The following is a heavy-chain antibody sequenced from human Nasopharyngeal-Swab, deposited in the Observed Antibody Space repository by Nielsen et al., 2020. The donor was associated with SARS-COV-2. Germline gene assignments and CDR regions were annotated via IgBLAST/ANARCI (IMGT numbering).Heavy chain of an antibody. CDR3: ARAHYGGTYHYYYGMDV. CDR1: GFTFSSYD. D-gene: IGHD4-23*01. V-gene: IGHV3-13*01. CDR2: IGTAGDT. J-gene: IGHJ6*02. Sequence: GESLKISCAASGFTFSSYDMHWVRQATGKGLEWVSAIGTAGDTYYPGSVKGRFTISRENAKNSLYLQMNSLRAGDTAVYYCARAHYGGTYHYYYGMDVWGQGTTVTVSS.